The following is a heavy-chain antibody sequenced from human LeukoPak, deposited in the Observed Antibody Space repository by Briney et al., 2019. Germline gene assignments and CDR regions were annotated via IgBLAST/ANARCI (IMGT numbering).Heavy chain of an antibody. J-gene: IGHJ3*02. D-gene: IGHD3-10*01. CDR3: AKVIYYDSGIPWGGNDSFDI. Sequence: GGSLRLSCAASGVTLSNNYMRWVRQAPGKGLEWVSLIYSGGSTYYADSVKGRFIISRDNSKNTLYLQMNSLRAEDTAVYYCAKVIYYDSGIPWGGNDSFDICGQGTMVTVSS. CDR1: GVTLSNNY. V-gene: IGHV3-66*01. CDR2: IYSGGST.